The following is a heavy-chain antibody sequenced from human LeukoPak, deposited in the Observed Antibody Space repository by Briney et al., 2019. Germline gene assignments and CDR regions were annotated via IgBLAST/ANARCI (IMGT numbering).Heavy chain of an antibody. CDR3: ARGAYSSGWAYFDH. Sequence: GGSLRLSCAASGFTFSDYSMNWVRQAPGKGLEWVSYISFSVNTKYYGDSVKGRFTISRDNAKNSLYLPMDSLTAEDTAVYYCARGAYSSGWAYFDHWGQGTLVTVSS. CDR2: ISFSVNTK. CDR1: GFTFSDYS. V-gene: IGHV3-48*04. D-gene: IGHD6-19*01. J-gene: IGHJ4*02.